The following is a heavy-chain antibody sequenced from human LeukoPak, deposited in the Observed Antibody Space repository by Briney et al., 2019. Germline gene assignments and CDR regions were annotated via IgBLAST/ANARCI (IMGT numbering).Heavy chain of an antibody. V-gene: IGHV1-18*01. CDR3: ARACGEDIAARPYYFDY. D-gene: IGHD6-6*01. J-gene: IGHJ4*02. CDR1: GYTFTNYH. CDR2: ISTYNGNT. Sequence: ASVTVSRKSSGYTFTNYHISWVRQDPGQGLEWMGWISTYNGNTNYAPKFQSRVTLTTDTYTSTAYMELRSLRSDDTAVYYCARACGEDIAARPYYFDYWGQGTLVTVSS.